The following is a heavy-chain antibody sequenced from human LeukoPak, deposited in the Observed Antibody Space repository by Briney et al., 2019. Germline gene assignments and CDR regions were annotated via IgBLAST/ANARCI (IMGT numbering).Heavy chain of an antibody. D-gene: IGHD6-19*01. CDR1: GGSISSSSYY. Sequence: SETLSLTCTVSGGSISSSSYYWGWIRQPPGKGLEWIGSIYYSGSTYYNPSLKSRVTISVDTSKNQFSLKLSSVTAADTAVYYCARHSAGYSSGWLVQEFDPWGQGTLVTVSS. J-gene: IGHJ5*02. V-gene: IGHV4-39*01. CDR3: ARHSAGYSSGWLVQEFDP. CDR2: IYYSGST.